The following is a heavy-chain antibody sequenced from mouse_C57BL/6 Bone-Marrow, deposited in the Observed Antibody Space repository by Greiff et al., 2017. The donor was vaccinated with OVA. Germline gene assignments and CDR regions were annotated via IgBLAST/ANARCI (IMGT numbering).Heavy chain of an antibody. V-gene: IGHV2-2*01. D-gene: IGHD1-1*01. Sequence: VKLVESGPGLVQPSQSLSITCTVSGFSLTSYGVHWVRQSPGKGLEWLGVIWSGGSTDYNAAFISRLSISKDNSKSQVFFKMNSLQADDTAIYYCASSTVVAPGDYAMDYWGQGTSVTVSS. CDR1: GFSLTSYG. J-gene: IGHJ4*01. CDR3: ASSTVVAPGDYAMDY. CDR2: IWSGGST.